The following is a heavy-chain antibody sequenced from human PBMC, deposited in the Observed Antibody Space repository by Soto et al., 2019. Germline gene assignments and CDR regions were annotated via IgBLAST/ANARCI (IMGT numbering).Heavy chain of an antibody. CDR2: ISGSGGST. V-gene: IGHV3-23*01. D-gene: IGHD2-8*01. J-gene: IGHJ5*02. CDR1: GFTFSSYA. CDR3: AKGYSTSYIAHNWFDP. Sequence: GGSLRLSCAASGFTFSSYAMSWVRQAPGKGLEWVSAISGSGGSTYYADSVKGRFTISRDNSKNTLYLQMNSLRAEDTAVYYCAKGYSTSYIAHNWFDPWGQGTLVTVSS.